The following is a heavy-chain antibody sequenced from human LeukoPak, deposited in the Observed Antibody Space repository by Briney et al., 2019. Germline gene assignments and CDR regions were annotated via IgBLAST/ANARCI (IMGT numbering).Heavy chain of an antibody. V-gene: IGHV3-9*01. CDR3: AKDIGDGYNNDAFDI. CDR1: GFIFDDYA. CDR2: ISWNSGSV. J-gene: IGHJ3*02. D-gene: IGHD5-24*01. Sequence: GGSLRLSCAASGFIFDDYAMHWVRQAPGKGLEWVSGISWNSGSVVYADSVKGRFTISRDNAKNSLYLQMNSLRAEDTALYYCAKDIGDGYNNDAFDIWGQGTMVTVSS.